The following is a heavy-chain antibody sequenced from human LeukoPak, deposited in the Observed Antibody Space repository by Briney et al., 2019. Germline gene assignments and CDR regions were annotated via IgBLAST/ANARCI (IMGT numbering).Heavy chain of an antibody. CDR2: IYYSGST. CDR3: ASHKGF. J-gene: IGHJ4*02. CDR1: GGSISNNY. Sequence: SETLSLTCTVSGGSISNNYWSWFRQPPGRGLEWIGYIYYSGSTNYNPSLKSRVTISVDTSKSQFSLKLSSVTAADTAVYYCASHKGFWGQGTLVTVSS. V-gene: IGHV4-59*01.